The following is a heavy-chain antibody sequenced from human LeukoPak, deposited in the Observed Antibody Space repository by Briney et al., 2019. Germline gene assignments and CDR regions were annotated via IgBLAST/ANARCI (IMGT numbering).Heavy chain of an antibody. CDR1: GFTFSSYA. CDR2: ILYDGTMK. CDR3: AMKAVPRPRLHDAFDF. D-gene: IGHD5-24*01. J-gene: IGHJ3*01. V-gene: IGHV3-30*04. Sequence: GRSLRLSCAASGFTFSSYAMHWVRQAPGKGLEWVAVILYDGTMKYYADSVKGRFTISRDNSQNTLYLQMNSLRADDTAVYYCAMKAVPRPRLHDAFDFWGQGTVVSVSS.